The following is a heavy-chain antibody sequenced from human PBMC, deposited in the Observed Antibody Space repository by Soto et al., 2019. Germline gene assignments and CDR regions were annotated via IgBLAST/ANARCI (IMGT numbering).Heavy chain of an antibody. D-gene: IGHD3-22*01. Sequence: VSVKVSCKASGYTFSGYYMHWVRQAPGQGLEWMGWINPNSGGTNYAQKFQGWVTMTRDTSISTAYMELSRLRSDDTAVYYCARDLYYDSSGGYYYYYGMDVWGQGTTVTVSS. J-gene: IGHJ6*02. CDR2: INPNSGGT. V-gene: IGHV1-2*04. CDR1: GYTFSGYY. CDR3: ARDLYYDSSGGYYYYYGMDV.